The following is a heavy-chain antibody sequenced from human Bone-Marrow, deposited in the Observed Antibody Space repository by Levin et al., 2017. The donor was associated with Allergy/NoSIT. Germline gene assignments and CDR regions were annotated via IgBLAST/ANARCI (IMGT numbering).Heavy chain of an antibody. CDR2: IYFTGST. Sequence: SQTLSLTCKVSGDSISGSSFYWGWVRQPPGKGLEWIANIYFTGSTYYNPSLKSRATISVDTSKNHFSLKLISVTAPDTAVYYCARRPEYGYSGGLVDWGQGTLVSVSS. CDR1: GDSISGSSFY. D-gene: IGHD5-18*01. V-gene: IGHV4-39*02. CDR3: ARRPEYGYSGGLVD. J-gene: IGHJ4*02.